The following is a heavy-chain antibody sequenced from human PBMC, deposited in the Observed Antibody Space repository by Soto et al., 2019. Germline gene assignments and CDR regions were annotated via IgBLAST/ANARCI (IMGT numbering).Heavy chain of an antibody. J-gene: IGHJ4*02. V-gene: IGHV4-30-4*01. Sequence: SETLSLTCTVSGASMSSGDYYWSWIRQPPAKGLECIGYISYTGSTYYNPSLKSRVTMPVDTSKNQFSLELSSVTAADTAVYYCARALYDSSDFFFDSWGKGTLVTVSS. CDR2: ISYTGST. D-gene: IGHD4-17*01. CDR1: GASMSSGDYY. CDR3: ARALYDSSDFFFDS.